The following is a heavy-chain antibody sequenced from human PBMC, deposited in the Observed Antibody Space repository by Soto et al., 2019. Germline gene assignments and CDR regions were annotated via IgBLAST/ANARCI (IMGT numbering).Heavy chain of an antibody. J-gene: IGHJ6*02. D-gene: IGHD6-19*01. CDR3: ARDKVAGFIYYYYGMDV. CDR1: GGSISSYY. Sequence: SETLSLTCTVSGGSISSYYWSWIRQPAGKGLEWIGRIYTSGSTNYNPSLKSRVTMSVDTSKNQFSLKLSSVTAADTAVYYCARDKVAGFIYYYYGMDVWGQGTTVIVSS. CDR2: IYTSGST. V-gene: IGHV4-4*07.